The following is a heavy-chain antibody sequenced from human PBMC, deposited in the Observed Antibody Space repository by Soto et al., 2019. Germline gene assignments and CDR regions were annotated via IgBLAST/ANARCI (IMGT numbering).Heavy chain of an antibody. D-gene: IGHD4-17*01. V-gene: IGHV1-46*01. CDR2: INPSGGST. J-gene: IGHJ5*02. CDR1: GYTFTTYY. CDR3: ARVVVHTTATTSNWFDP. Sequence: ASVKVSCKASGYTFTTYYLHWVRQAPGQGLEWMGIINPSGGSTNYAQRFQGRVTMTSDTSTSTVYMELSSLRADDTAVYYCARVVVHTTATTSNWFDPWGQGPLVPGSS.